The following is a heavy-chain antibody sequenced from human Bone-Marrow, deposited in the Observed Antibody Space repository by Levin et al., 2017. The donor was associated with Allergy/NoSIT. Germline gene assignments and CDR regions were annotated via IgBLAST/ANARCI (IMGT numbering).Heavy chain of an antibody. J-gene: IGHJ6*03. Sequence: GGSLRLSCAASGFTFSNYAMTWVRQAPGKGLEWVSAISGSGSRTYYADSVKGRFTVSRDNSKNTLFLLMNSLRAEDTAIYYCSREIRIAADGILYYYMDVWGKGTTVTVSS. CDR1: GFTFSNYA. D-gene: IGHD6-13*01. CDR2: ISGSGSRT. V-gene: IGHV3-23*01. CDR3: SREIRIAADGILYYYMDV.